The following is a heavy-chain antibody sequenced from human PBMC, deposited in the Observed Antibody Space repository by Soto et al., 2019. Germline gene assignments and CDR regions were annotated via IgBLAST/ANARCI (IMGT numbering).Heavy chain of an antibody. CDR1: GFIFSSYA. Sequence: GGSLRLSCATSGFIFSSYAMNWIRQAPGKGLEWVSAISGTGGSTYYADSVKGRFTISRDNSKNTLYLQMYSLKVEDTAVYYCTTPHLTVTLDYWVQGALVTVSS. CDR3: TTPHLTVTLDY. V-gene: IGHV3-23*01. D-gene: IGHD4-17*01. CDR2: ISGTGGST. J-gene: IGHJ4*02.